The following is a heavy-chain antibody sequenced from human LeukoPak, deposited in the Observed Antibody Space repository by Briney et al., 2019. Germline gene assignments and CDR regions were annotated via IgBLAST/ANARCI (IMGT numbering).Heavy chain of an antibody. V-gene: IGHV3-30*02. Sequence: GGSLRLSCAASGFTFSRHGMHWVRQAPGKGLEWVAFIRYDASDKYYADSVKGRFTISRDNSKNTLYLQMNSLRPEDTAVYYCARSSGYDAFDIWGQGTMVTVSS. CDR2: IRYDASDK. CDR3: ARSSGYDAFDI. J-gene: IGHJ3*02. CDR1: GFTFSRHG. D-gene: IGHD3-3*01.